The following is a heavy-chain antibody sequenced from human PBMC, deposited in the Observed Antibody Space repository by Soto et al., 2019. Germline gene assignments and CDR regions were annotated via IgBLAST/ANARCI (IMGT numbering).Heavy chain of an antibody. CDR1: GFTFSSYS. CDR2: ISSSSSTI. V-gene: IGHV3-48*02. Sequence: GSLRLSCAASGFTFSSYSMNWVRQAPGKGLEWVSYISSSSSTIYYADSVKGRFTISRDNAKNSLYLQMNSLRDEDTAVYYCARDLPYYYGSGSYYYYYGMDVWGQGTTVTVSS. CDR3: ARDLPYYYGSGSYYYYYGMDV. D-gene: IGHD3-10*01. J-gene: IGHJ6*02.